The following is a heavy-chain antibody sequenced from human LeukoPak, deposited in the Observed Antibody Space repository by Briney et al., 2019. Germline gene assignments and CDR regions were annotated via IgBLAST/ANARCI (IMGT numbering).Heavy chain of an antibody. V-gene: IGHV3-7*01. CDR2: IKQDGSEK. J-gene: IGHJ3*02. D-gene: IGHD2-15*01. CDR1: GFTFSDYY. Sequence: PGGSLRLSCAASGFTFSDYYMSWIRQAPGKGLEWVANIKQDGSEKYYVDSVKGRFTISRDNAKNSLYLQMNSLRAEDTAVYYCARVKDIVVVVAATAVAFDIWGQGTMVTVSS. CDR3: ARVKDIVVVVAATAVAFDI.